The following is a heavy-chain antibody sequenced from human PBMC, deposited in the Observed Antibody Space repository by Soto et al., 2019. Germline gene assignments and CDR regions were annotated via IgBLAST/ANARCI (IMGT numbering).Heavy chain of an antibody. CDR1: GASISSYY. D-gene: IGHD6-13*01. J-gene: IGHJ4*02. CDR2: IYYSGST. V-gene: IGHV4-59*08. CDR3: ASTISAAGGFFFDH. Sequence: PSETLSLTCTVSGASISSYYWSCIRQPPGKGLEWIGYIYYSGSTNYNPSLKSRVTISVDTSKNQFSLKLSSVTAADTAVYYCASTISAAGGFFFDHWGQGALVTVSS.